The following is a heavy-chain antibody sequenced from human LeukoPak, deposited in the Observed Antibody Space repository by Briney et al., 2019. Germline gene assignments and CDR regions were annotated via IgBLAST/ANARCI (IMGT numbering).Heavy chain of an antibody. Sequence: SETLSLTCTVSGGSISSYYWSWIRQPPGKGLEWIGYIYYSGSTNYNPSLKSRVTISVDTSKNQFSLKLSSVTAADTAVYYCARLGVNGSGPRGAFDIWGQGTMVTVSS. CDR2: IYYSGST. CDR1: GGSISSYY. V-gene: IGHV4-59*08. D-gene: IGHD3-10*01. CDR3: ARLGVNGSGPRGAFDI. J-gene: IGHJ3*02.